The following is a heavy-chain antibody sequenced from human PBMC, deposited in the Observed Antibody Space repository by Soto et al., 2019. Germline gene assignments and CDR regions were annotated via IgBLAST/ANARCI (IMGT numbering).Heavy chain of an antibody. J-gene: IGHJ4*02. Sequence: ASVKVSYKASGYTFTSYYMHWVRQAPGQGLEWMGIINPSGGSTSYAQKFQGRVTMTRDTSTSTVYMELSSLRSEDTAVYYCARESRGGYCSSTSCYNFDYWGQGTLVTVSS. CDR2: INPSGGST. CDR3: ARESRGGYCSSTSCYNFDY. CDR1: GYTFTSYY. V-gene: IGHV1-46*03. D-gene: IGHD2-2*01.